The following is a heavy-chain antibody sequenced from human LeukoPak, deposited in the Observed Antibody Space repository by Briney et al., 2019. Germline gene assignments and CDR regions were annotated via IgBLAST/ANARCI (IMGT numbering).Heavy chain of an antibody. CDR3: ARLEVRGVIGP. CDR2: IYSGGAT. V-gene: IGHV3-53*01. J-gene: IGHJ5*02. Sequence: GGSLRLSCAASGLTVNTNYMNWVRQAPGKGLEWLSIIYSGGATYYADSVKGRFTISRDNSMNTLHLQMNDLRADDTAVYYCARLEVRGVIGPWGQGSLVTVSS. CDR1: GLTVNTNY. D-gene: IGHD3-10*01.